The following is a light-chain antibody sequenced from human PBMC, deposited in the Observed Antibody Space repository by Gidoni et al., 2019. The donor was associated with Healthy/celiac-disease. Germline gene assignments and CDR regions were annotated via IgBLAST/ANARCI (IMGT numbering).Light chain of an antibody. Sequence: EIVLTHSPATLSLSPGERATLSCRASQRVSSYLAWYQQKPGQAPRLLIYDASNRATGIPARFSGSGSGTDFTLTISSLEPEDFAVYYCQQRSNWPFTFGGGTKVEIK. CDR2: DAS. V-gene: IGKV3-11*01. CDR1: QRVSSY. CDR3: QQRSNWPFT. J-gene: IGKJ4*01.